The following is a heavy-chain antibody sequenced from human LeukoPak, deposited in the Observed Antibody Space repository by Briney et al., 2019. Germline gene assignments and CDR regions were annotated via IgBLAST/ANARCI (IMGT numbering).Heavy chain of an antibody. CDR2: INHSGST. Sequence: KASETLSLTCAVYGGSFSGYYWSWIRQPPGKGLEWIGEINHSGSTNYNPSLKSRVTISADTSKNQFSLKLSSVTAADTAVYYCARHTRPGYSGYENAFDTWGQGTMITVSP. D-gene: IGHD5-12*01. CDR3: ARHTRPGYSGYENAFDT. CDR1: GGSFSGYY. V-gene: IGHV4-34*01. J-gene: IGHJ3*02.